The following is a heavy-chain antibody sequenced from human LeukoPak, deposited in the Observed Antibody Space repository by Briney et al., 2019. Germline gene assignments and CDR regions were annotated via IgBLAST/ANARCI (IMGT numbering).Heavy chain of an antibody. CDR3: ATDPGGYSGPHLDY. CDR1: GYTLTELS. CDR2: FDPEDGET. V-gene: IGHV1-24*01. D-gene: IGHD5-12*01. J-gene: IGHJ4*02. Sequence: ASVKVTCKVSGYTLTELSMHWVRQAPGKGLEWMGGFDPEDGETIYAQKFQGRVTMTEDTSTDTAYMELSSLRPEDTAVYYCATDPGGYSGPHLDYWGQGTLVTAS.